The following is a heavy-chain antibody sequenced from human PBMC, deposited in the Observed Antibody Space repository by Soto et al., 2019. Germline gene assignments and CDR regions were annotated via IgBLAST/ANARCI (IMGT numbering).Heavy chain of an antibody. D-gene: IGHD6-19*01. V-gene: IGHV3-30*18. J-gene: IGHJ6*02. CDR3: AKDTAGTLYYWFGMDV. CDR1: GFTFSSYG. CDR2: ISYDGSNK. Sequence: GGSLRLSCATSGFTFSSYGMHWVRQAPGKGLEWVAVISYDGSNKYYADSVKGRFTISRDNSKNTLYLQMNSLRAEDTAVYYCAKDTAGTLYYWFGMDVWGQGTTVTVSS.